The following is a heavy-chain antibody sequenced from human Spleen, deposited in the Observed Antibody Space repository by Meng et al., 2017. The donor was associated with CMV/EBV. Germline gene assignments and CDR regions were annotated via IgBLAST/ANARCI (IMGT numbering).Heavy chain of an antibody. CDR1: GYTFSNYG. J-gene: IGHJ4*02. V-gene: IGHV1-18*01. CDR3: ARVRDIVLMSGSSYFDY. CDR2: ISSYNGKT. Sequence: ASVKVSCKASGYTFSNYGITWVRQAPGQGLEWMGWISSYNGKTKYAQKVQGRVTMTTDTSTSTAYMELRSLRSDDTAFYYCARVRDIVLMSGSSYFDYWGQGSLVTVSS. D-gene: IGHD2-8*01.